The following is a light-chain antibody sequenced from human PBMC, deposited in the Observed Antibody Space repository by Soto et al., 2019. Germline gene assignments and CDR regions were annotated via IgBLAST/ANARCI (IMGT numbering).Light chain of an antibody. CDR1: TGAVTSNHH. CDR2: SVN. CDR3: LLFYGGTQRV. Sequence: QAVVTQEPSLTVSPGGTVTLTCASSTGAVTSNHHPNWIQQKPGQAPRALIYSVNNRHSWTPARFSGSLLGGKAALTLSGVQPEDEAEYYCLLFYGGTQRVFGGGTQLTVL. J-gene: IGLJ3*02. V-gene: IGLV7-43*01.